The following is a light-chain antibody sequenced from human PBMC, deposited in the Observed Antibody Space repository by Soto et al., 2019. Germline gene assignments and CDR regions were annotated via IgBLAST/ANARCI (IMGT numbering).Light chain of an antibody. CDR2: DAS. V-gene: IGKV3-20*01. J-gene: IGKJ5*01. CDR3: QQYGSSLT. Sequence: EIVLTQSPATLSLSPGERATLSCRASQSVSSYLAWYQQKPGQAPRLLIYDASNRATGIPDRFSGSGSGTDFTLTISRLEPEDFAVYYCQQYGSSLTFGGGTRLEIK. CDR1: QSVSSY.